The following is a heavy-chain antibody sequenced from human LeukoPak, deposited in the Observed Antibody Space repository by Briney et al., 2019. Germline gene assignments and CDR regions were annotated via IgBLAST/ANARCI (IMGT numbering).Heavy chain of an antibody. J-gene: IGHJ3*02. Sequence: PSETLSLTCTVSGGSINTYHWSWIRQAAEKGLEWIGRMSPSERTDYNPSLKGRVTISVDTSKNQFSLKLTSVTAADTGIYYCARVPWDYDSSGYYSNGFDIWGQGTMVTVSS. CDR1: GGSINTYH. V-gene: IGHV4-4*07. D-gene: IGHD3-22*01. CDR3: ARVPWDYDSSGYYSNGFDI. CDR2: MSPSERT.